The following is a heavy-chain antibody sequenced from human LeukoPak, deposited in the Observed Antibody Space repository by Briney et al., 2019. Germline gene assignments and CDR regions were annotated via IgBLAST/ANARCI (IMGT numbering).Heavy chain of an antibody. V-gene: IGHV3-48*02. CDR2: ISSSSSTI. D-gene: IGHD1-7*01. J-gene: IGHJ6*02. Sequence: PGGSLRLSCAASGFTFSSYSMNWVRQAPGKGLEWVSYISSSSSTIYYADSVKGRFTISRDNAKNSLYLQMNSLRDEDTAVYYCARRTTRRRPYYYGMDVWGQGTTVTVSS. CDR3: ARRTTRRRPYYYGMDV. CDR1: GFTFSSYS.